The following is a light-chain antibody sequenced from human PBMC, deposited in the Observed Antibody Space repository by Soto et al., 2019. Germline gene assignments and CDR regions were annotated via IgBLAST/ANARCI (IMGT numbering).Light chain of an antibody. V-gene: IGKV1-39*01. CDR2: AAS. CDR3: QQSYSTPHT. CDR1: QSVSRN. Sequence: MTQSPATLSVSPGERATLSCRASQSVSRNVAWYQQKPGKAPKLLIYAASSLQSGVPSRFSGSGSGTDFTLTISSLQPEDFATYYCQQSYSTPHTFGQGTKLEIK. J-gene: IGKJ2*01.